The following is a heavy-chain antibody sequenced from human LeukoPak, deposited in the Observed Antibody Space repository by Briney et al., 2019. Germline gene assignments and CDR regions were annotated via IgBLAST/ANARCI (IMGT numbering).Heavy chain of an antibody. Sequence: GGSLRLSCAASGFTFSSYGMHWVRQAPGKGLEWVAFIRYDGSNKYYADSVKGRFTISRDNSKNTLYLQMNSLRAEDTAVYYCAKDRVVGATPGHFDYWGQGTLVTVSS. CDR3: AKDRVVGATPGHFDY. V-gene: IGHV3-30*02. D-gene: IGHD1-26*01. J-gene: IGHJ4*02. CDR1: GFTFSSYG. CDR2: IRYDGSNK.